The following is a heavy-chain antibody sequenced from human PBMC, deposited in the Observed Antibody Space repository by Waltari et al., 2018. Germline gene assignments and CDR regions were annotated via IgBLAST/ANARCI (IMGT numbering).Heavy chain of an antibody. D-gene: IGHD3-10*01. Sequence: QVQLQESGPGLVKPSETLPLTCTVSGGSISSHDWSWIRQPTGKGLEWIGYIYYSGSTNYNPSLKGRVTISVDTSKNQFSLKLSSVTAAVTAVYYCARRGWFGELSGSGAFDIWGQGTMVTVSS. V-gene: IGHV4-59*11. J-gene: IGHJ3*02. CDR2: IYYSGST. CDR1: GGSISSHD. CDR3: ARRGWFGELSGSGAFDI.